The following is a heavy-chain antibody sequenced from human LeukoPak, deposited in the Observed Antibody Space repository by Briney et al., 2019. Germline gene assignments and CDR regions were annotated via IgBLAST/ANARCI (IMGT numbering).Heavy chain of an antibody. V-gene: IGHV1-18*01. CDR1: GYTFTSYG. CDR2: ISAYNGNT. CDR3: ARDLVGATPGIPEY. J-gene: IGHJ4*02. Sequence: APVKVSCKASGYTFTSYGISWVRQAPGQGLEWMGWISAYNGNTNYAQKLQGRVTMTTDTSTSTAYMELRSLRSDDTAVYYCARDLVGATPGIPEYWGQGTLVTVSS. D-gene: IGHD1-26*01.